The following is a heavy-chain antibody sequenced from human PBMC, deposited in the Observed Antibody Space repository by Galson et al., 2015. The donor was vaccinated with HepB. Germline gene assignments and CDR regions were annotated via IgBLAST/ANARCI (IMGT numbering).Heavy chain of an antibody. CDR1: GYTFTSYG. CDR2: IIPILGIA. V-gene: IGHV1-69*04. Sequence: SVKVSCKASGYTFTSYGISWVRQAPGQGLEWMGRIIPILGIANYAQKFQGRVTITADKSTSTAYMELSSLRSEDTAVYYCAVSGDFWSGYPYYYYGMDVWGQGTTVTVSS. CDR3: AVSGDFWSGYPYYYYGMDV. J-gene: IGHJ6*02. D-gene: IGHD3-3*01.